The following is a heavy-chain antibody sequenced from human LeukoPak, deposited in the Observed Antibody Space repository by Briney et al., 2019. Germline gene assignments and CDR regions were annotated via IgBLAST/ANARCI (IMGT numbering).Heavy chain of an antibody. CDR3: ARDQSGWYLDY. J-gene: IGHJ4*02. CDR2: ISSSSSYI. CDR1: GFTFSSYS. V-gene: IGHV3-21*01. D-gene: IGHD6-19*01. Sequence: GGSLRLSCAAPGFTFSSYSMNWVRQAPGKGLEWVSSISSSSSYIYYADSVKGRFTISRDNAKNSLYLQMNSLRAEDTAVYYCARDQSGWYLDYWGQGTLSPSPQ.